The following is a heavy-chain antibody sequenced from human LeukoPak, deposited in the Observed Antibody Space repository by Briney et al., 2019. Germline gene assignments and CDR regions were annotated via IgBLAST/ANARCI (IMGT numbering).Heavy chain of an antibody. Sequence: RPGGSLRLSCAASGFSFSSYGMHWVRQAPGKGLEWVAVIWYDGSIKYYGDSVKGRFTISRDNSKNTLYLQMNSLSAEDTAVYYCAKSRGYYYEKSGPADYWGQGTLVTVSS. V-gene: IGHV3-33*06. D-gene: IGHD3-22*01. J-gene: IGHJ4*02. CDR2: IWYDGSIK. CDR1: GFSFSSYG. CDR3: AKSRGYYYEKSGPADY.